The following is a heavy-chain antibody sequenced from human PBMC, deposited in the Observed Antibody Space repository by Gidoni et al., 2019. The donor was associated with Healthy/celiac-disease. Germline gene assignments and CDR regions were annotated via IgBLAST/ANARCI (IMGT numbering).Heavy chain of an antibody. D-gene: IGHD2-15*01. CDR2: ISSSGSTI. J-gene: IGHJ4*02. CDR3: ARDKPHSLFDY. CDR1: GFTFSSYE. V-gene: IGHV3-48*03. Sequence: EVQLVESGGGLVQPGGSLRLSCAASGFTFSSYEMNWVRQAPGKGLAWVSYISSSGSTIYYADSVKGRFTISRDNAKNSLYLQMNSLRAEDTAVYYCARDKPHSLFDYWGQGTLVTVSS.